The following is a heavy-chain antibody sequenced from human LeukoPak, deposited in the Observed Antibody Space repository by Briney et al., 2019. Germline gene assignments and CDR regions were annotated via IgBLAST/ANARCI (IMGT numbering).Heavy chain of an antibody. J-gene: IGHJ5*02. CDR1: GGSLSSSNW. Sequence: SGTLSLTCAVSGGSLSSSNWWSWVRQPPGKGLEWIGEIYHSGSTNYNPSLKSRVTISADKSKDQFSLKLSSVTAADTAVYYCARVDYGSGSRWFDPWGQGTLVTVSS. CDR2: IYHSGST. V-gene: IGHV4-4*02. CDR3: ARVDYGSGSRWFDP. D-gene: IGHD3-10*01.